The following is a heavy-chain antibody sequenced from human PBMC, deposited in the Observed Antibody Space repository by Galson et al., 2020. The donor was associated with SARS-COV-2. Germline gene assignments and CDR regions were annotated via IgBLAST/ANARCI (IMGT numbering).Heavy chain of an antibody. CDR1: GGPFSSYA. CDR3: AQWFGEDEFDY. Sequence: SVKVSCKASGGPFSSYAISWVRQAPGQGLEWMGGIIPIFGTANYAQKFQGRVTITADESTSTAYMELSSLRSEDTAVYYCAQWFGEDEFDYWGQGTLVTVSS. D-gene: IGHD3-10*01. CDR2: IIPIFGTA. J-gene: IGHJ4*02. V-gene: IGHV1-69*13.